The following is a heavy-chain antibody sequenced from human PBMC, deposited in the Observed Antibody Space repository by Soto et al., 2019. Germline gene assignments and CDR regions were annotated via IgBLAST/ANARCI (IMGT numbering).Heavy chain of an antibody. D-gene: IGHD3-22*01. V-gene: IGHV1-8*01. J-gene: IGHJ6*02. CDR2: MNPNSGNT. CDR3: ARGIFDSSGYFTLAYYGMDV. CDR1: GYTFTSYD. Sequence: ASVKVSCKASGYTFTSYDINWVRQATGQGLEWMGWMNPNSGNTGYAQKFQGRVTMTRNTSISTAYMELSSLRSEDTAVYYCARGIFDSSGYFTLAYYGMDVWGQGTTVPVSS.